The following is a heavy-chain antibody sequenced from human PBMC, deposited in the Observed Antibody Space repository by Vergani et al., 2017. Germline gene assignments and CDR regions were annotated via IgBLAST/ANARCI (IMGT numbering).Heavy chain of an antibody. D-gene: IGHD6-6*01. V-gene: IGHV5-51*01. Sequence: EVQLVQSGEEVKKPGESLKISCKGSGYSFTSYWIGWVRQMPGKGLEWMGIIYPGDSDTRYRPSFQGQVTISADKSISTAYLQWSSLKASDTAMYYCAGRNDCREYSSSRVAFDIWGQGTMVTVSS. CDR3: AGRNDCREYSSSRVAFDI. CDR1: GYSFTSYW. J-gene: IGHJ3*02. CDR2: IYPGDSDT.